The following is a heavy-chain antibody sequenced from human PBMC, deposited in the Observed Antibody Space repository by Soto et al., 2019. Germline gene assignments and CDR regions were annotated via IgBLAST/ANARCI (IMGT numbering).Heavy chain of an antibody. V-gene: IGHV1-46*03. J-gene: IGHJ4*02. CDR3: ARGFASGDY. D-gene: IGHD3-10*01. CDR2: INPNGGST. CDR1: GYIFTNFY. Sequence: QVQLVQPGAEVKKPGASVKFSCKASGYIFTNFYIHWVRQAPGQGLEWIGIINPNGGSTNYAQNLQGGVTVSRDTSTSTVYIDLSSLRSEDTCVYYCARGFASGDYWGQGTLITVSS.